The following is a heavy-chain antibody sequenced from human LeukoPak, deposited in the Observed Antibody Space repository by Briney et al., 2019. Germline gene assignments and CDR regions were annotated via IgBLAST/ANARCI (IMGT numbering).Heavy chain of an antibody. V-gene: IGHV3-66*01. CDR1: GFTVSSNY. J-gene: IGHJ4*02. CDR2: IYSGGST. CDR3: ARDRQYQLPMMY. Sequence: GGSLRLSCAASGFTVSSNYMSWVRQAPGKGLEGVSVIYSGGSTYYADSVKGRFTISRDNSKNTLYLQMNSLRAEDTAVYYCARDRQYQLPMMYWGQGTLVTVSS. D-gene: IGHD2-2*01.